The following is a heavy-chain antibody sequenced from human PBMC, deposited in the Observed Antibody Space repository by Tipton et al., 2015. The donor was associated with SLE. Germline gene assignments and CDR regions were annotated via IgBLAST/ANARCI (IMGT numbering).Heavy chain of an antibody. D-gene: IGHD3-10*01. CDR3: AKDLGAWGPDFAS. J-gene: IGHJ4*02. CDR2: INAGNGNT. CDR1: GYTFTSYA. V-gene: IGHV1-3*01. Sequence: QSGPEVKKPGASVKVSCKASGYTFTSYAMHWVRQDPGQRLEWMGWINAGNGNTKYSQKFQGRVTFTWDTSATTAYMEVSRLRSEDTAMCYCAKDLGAWGPDFASWGQGTPVTASS.